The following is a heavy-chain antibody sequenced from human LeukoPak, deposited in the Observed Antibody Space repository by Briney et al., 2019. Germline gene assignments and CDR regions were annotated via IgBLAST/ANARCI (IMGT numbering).Heavy chain of an antibody. D-gene: IGHD2-2*01. V-gene: IGHV3-23*01. CDR2: ISGSGGRT. J-gene: IGHJ6*02. CDR3: AKGPDIVVVPAAIFYYYGMDV. Sequence: GGSLRLSRAASGVTPCRVAMSWGRGAPGEGVRCVSAISGSGGRTYYGDSVKGRFTISRDNSKNTLYLQMTSLRAEDTAVYYCAKGPDIVVVPAAIFYYYGMDVWGQGTTVTVSS. CDR1: GVTPCRVA.